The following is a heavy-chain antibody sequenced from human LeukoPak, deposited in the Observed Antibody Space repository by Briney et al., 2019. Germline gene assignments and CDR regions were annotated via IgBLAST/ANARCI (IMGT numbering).Heavy chain of an antibody. D-gene: IGHD6-19*01. CDR1: GYTFTSYY. CDR2: INPSGGST. CDR3: ARVLLGSGWYGDY. J-gene: IGHJ4*02. V-gene: IGHV1-46*01. Sequence: ASVKVSCKASGYTFTSYYMHWVRQAPGQGLEWMGIINPSGGSTSYAQKFQGRVTMTRDTSISTAYMELSRLRSDDTAVYYCARVLLGSGWYGDYWGQGTLVTVSS.